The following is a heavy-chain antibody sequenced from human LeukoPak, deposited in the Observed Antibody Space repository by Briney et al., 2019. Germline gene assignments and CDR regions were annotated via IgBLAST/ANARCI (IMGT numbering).Heavy chain of an antibody. Sequence: GESLKISCQSSGYTFSTYWIAWVRQMPGKGLEWMGIIYPGDSDVRYSPSFQGQVTISADKSISTAYLQWSSLKASDTAMYYCARHSSQITFLDYWGQGTLVTVSS. CDR2: IYPGDSDV. CDR3: ARHSSQITFLDY. J-gene: IGHJ4*02. CDR1: GYTFSTYW. V-gene: IGHV5-51*01. D-gene: IGHD3-16*01.